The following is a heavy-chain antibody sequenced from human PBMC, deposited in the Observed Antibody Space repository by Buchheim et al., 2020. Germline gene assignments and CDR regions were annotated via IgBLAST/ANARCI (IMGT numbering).Heavy chain of an antibody. J-gene: IGHJ4*02. Sequence: EVQLLESGGGLVQSGGSLRLSCAASGFTFSSCTMSWVRQAPGRGLEWVSSIIDSGVATHYADSVKGRFTISRDNSKNTLYLQMNSLRVEDTAIYYCAEVTGATLDYWGQGTL. CDR1: GFTFSSCT. V-gene: IGHV3-23*01. CDR3: AEVTGATLDY. CDR2: IIDSGVAT. D-gene: IGHD1-26*01.